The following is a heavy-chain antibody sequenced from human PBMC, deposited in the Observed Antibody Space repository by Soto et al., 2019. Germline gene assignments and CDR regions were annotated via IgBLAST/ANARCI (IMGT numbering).Heavy chain of an antibody. CDR2: ISYDGSNK. J-gene: IGHJ4*02. CDR3: AKVKGSGSSIPSIDY. Sequence: GGSLRLSCAASGFTFSSYGMHWVRQAPGKGLEWVAVISYDGSNKYYADSVKGRFTISRDNSKNTLYLQMNSLRAEDTAVYYCAKVKGSGSSIPSIDYWGQGTLVTVSS. V-gene: IGHV3-30*18. CDR1: GFTFSSYG. D-gene: IGHD3-10*01.